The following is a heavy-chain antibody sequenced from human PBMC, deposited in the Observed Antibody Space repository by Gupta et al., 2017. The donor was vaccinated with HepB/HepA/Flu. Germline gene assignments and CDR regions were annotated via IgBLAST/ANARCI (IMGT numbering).Heavy chain of an antibody. CDR1: GFTFSSYW. CDR2: INSDGSST. Sequence: EVQLVESGGGLVQPGGSLRLSCAASGFTFSSYWMHWARQAPGKGLVWVSRINSDGSSTSYADSVKGRFTISRDNAKNTLYLQMNILRAEDTAVYYCARDAGRIAAAGNDYWGQGTLVTVSS. D-gene: IGHD6-13*01. CDR3: ARDAGRIAAAGNDY. V-gene: IGHV3-74*01. J-gene: IGHJ4*02.